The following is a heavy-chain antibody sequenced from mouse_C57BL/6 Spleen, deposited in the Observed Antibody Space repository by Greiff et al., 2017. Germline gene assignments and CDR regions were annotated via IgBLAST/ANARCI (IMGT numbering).Heavy chain of an antibody. CDR3: ARSGYYDFTWYFDV. Sequence: QVQLQQSGAELVKPGASVKISCKASGYAFSSYWMNWVKQRPGKGLEWIGQIYPGDGDTNYNGKFKGKATLTADKSSSTAYMQLSSLTSEDSAVYFCARSGYYDFTWYFDVWGTGTTVTVSS. CDR2: IYPGDGDT. D-gene: IGHD2-4*01. V-gene: IGHV1-80*01. CDR1: GYAFSSYW. J-gene: IGHJ1*03.